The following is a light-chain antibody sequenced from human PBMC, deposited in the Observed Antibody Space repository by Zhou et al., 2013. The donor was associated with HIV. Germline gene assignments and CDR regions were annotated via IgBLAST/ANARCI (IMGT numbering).Light chain of an antibody. Sequence: IQMTQSPSSLSASAGDRITITCRASQNIRSYFAWYQQKPGKAPKLLIYAASTLQGGVPSRFTGGGSGTDFTLTINCLQSEDFATYYCQQYYSYPFSFGQGTRLEIK. J-gene: IGKJ5*01. CDR2: AAS. CDR1: QNIRSY. V-gene: IGKV1-8*01. CDR3: QQYYSYPFS.